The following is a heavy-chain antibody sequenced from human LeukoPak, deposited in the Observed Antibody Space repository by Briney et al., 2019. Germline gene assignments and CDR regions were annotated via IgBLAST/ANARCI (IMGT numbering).Heavy chain of an antibody. CDR2: IYPGDSDT. CDR3: ARQARARGNVYYFDY. D-gene: IGHD3-16*01. CDR1: GYSFTSYW. J-gene: IGHJ4*02. V-gene: IGHV5-51*01. Sequence: GESLKISCKGSGYSFTSYWIGWVRQMPGKGLGWMGIIYPGDSDTRYSPSFQGQVTISADKSISTAYLQWSSLKASDTAMYYCARQARARGNVYYFDYWGQGTLVTVSS.